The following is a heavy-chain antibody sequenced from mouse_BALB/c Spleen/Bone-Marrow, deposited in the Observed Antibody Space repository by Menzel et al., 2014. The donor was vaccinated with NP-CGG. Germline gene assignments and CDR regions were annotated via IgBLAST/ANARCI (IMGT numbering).Heavy chain of an antibody. J-gene: IGHJ3*01. CDR2: IYPGDGST. V-gene: IGHV1S56*01. CDR3: AICYGYDEFAY. D-gene: IGHD2-2*01. CDR1: GYTFTSYS. Sequence: VELMESGAELVEPGASVTMSCKASGYTFTSYSIHWVKQRPGQGLEWIGWIYPGDGSTKYNEKFKGKTTLTADKSSSTAYMLLSSLTSEDSAIYFCAICYGYDEFAYWGQGTLVTVSA.